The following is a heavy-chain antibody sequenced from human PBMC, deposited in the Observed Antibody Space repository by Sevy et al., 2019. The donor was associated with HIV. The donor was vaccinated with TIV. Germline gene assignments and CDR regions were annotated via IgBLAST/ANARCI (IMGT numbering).Heavy chain of an antibody. CDR3: TRGLATADIPEYYFDY. CDR1: GFTFDDYA. D-gene: IGHD5-12*01. Sequence: GGSLRLSCTASGFTFDDYAMSWFRQAPGKGLEWVAFITRNSYEAYGGTAEYAASVKGRFIISRDDSKSVAYLQMNSLKSEDTAVYYCTRGLATADIPEYYFDYWGQGTLVTVSS. J-gene: IGHJ4*02. V-gene: IGHV3-49*03. CDR2: ITRNSYEAYGGTA.